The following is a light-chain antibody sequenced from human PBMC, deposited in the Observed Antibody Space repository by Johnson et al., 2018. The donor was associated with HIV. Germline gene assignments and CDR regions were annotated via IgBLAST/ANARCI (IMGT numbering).Light chain of an antibody. J-gene: IGLJ1*01. CDR3: GTWDSSLSAGV. V-gene: IGLV1-51*02. CDR2: ENN. Sequence: QPVLTQPPSVSAAPGQKVTISCSGSSSNIGNNYVSWYQQLPGTAPKLLIYENNKRPSGIPDRFSGSKSGTSATLGITGLQTGDEAYYYCGTWDSSLSAGVFGTGTKVTVL. CDR1: SSNIGNNY.